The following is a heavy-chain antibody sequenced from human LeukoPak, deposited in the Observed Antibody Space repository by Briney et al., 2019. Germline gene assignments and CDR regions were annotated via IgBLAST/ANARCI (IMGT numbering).Heavy chain of an antibody. CDR1: GGSISSGGYY. V-gene: IGHV4-31*03. CDR3: ARVGNYDSSGYYHSLDY. J-gene: IGHJ4*02. CDR2: IYYSGST. D-gene: IGHD3-22*01. Sequence: PSETLSLTCTVSGGSISSGGYYWSWIRQHPGKGLEWIGYIYYSGSTYYNPSLKSRVTISVDTSKNQFSLKLSSVTAADTAVYYCARVGNYDSSGYYHSLDYWGQGTLVTVSS.